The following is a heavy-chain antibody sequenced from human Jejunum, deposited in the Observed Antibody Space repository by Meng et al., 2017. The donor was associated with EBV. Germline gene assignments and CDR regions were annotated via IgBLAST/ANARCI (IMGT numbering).Heavy chain of an antibody. CDR2: INPNGGST. Sequence: QVQMVPPGAEVKKPGASVTISGKASGYTLTSSSMHWVRQAPGQGLEWMGIINPNGGSTTYAQEFQGRLTMTRDTSTSTVNMELSSLRSEDTAMYYCARSIIAPAATGYWGQGTLVTVSS. CDR1: GYTLTSSS. CDR3: ARSIIAPAATGY. J-gene: IGHJ4*02. D-gene: IGHD6-13*01. V-gene: IGHV1-46*01.